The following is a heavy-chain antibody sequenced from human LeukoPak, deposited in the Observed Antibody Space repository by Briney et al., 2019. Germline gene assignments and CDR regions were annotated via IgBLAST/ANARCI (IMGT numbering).Heavy chain of an antibody. J-gene: IGHJ6*03. V-gene: IGHV4-59*01. D-gene: IGHD2-8*02. CDR3: ARECESTVRPYMDV. CDR1: IHFNYPYY. Sequence: SDTQSLTCSVCIHFNYPYYGSWTRHPPGKGREGSGNKYYSGTTYYNPSLKSRVTISVDTSKHQCSLKLSSVTAADTAVYYCARECESTVRPYMDVWGKGTTVTVSS. CDR2: KYYSGTT.